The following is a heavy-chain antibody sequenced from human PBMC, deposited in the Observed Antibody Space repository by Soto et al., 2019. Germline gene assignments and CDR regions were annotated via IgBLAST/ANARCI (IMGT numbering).Heavy chain of an antibody. D-gene: IGHD5-18*01. V-gene: IGHV3-33*01. Sequence: QVQLVESGGGVVQTGRSLRLSCEASGFTFSTYGMHWVRQAPGKGLAWVAVIWHDGSNQYYGDSVKGRFIISRDNSKNTLYLQMNSVRADDAAIYYCARDRTDTAFATWGQGTLVTVSS. J-gene: IGHJ4*02. CDR3: ARDRTDTAFAT. CDR2: IWHDGSNQ. CDR1: GFTFSTYG.